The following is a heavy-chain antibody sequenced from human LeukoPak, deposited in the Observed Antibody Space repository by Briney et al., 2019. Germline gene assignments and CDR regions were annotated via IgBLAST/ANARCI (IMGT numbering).Heavy chain of an antibody. Sequence: GGSLRLSCAASGFTFSNAWMSWVRQAPGKGLEWVGRIKSKTDGGTTDYAAPVKGRFTISRDDSKNTPYLQMNSLKTEDTAVYYCTTDSYYDFWSGYWRFDPWGQGTLVTVSS. CDR3: TTDSYYDFWSGYWRFDP. J-gene: IGHJ5*02. CDR2: IKSKTDGGTT. D-gene: IGHD3-3*01. V-gene: IGHV3-15*01. CDR1: GFTFSNAW.